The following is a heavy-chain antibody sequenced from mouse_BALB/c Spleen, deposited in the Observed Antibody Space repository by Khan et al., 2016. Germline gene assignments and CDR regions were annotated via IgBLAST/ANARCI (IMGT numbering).Heavy chain of an antibody. D-gene: IGHD1-2*01. J-gene: IGHJ3*01. Sequence: EVQLQESGPSLAKPSQTLSLTCSVTGDSITSGHRNWIRKFPGNKFDFMGYISHSGDSYYNPSLKSRISITRDTSKNQYYLQLNYVPNEDTATYYCAAWDYYGSAFAYWGQGTLVTVSA. CDR3: AAWDYYGSAFAY. CDR1: GDSITSGH. CDR2: ISHSGDS. V-gene: IGHV3-8*02.